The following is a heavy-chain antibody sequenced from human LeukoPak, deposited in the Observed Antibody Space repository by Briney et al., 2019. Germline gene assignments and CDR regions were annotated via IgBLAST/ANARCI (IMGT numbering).Heavy chain of an antibody. Sequence: GGSLRLSCAASGFTFSSYAMTWVRQAPGKGLEWVSAISGSGGTTYYADSVKGRFTVSRDNSKNTLYLQMNSLRAEDTAVYYCAKAPTVTTFGWFDPWGQGTLVTVSS. D-gene: IGHD4-17*01. CDR1: GFTFSSYA. CDR2: ISGSGGTT. CDR3: AKAPTVTTFGWFDP. J-gene: IGHJ5*02. V-gene: IGHV3-23*01.